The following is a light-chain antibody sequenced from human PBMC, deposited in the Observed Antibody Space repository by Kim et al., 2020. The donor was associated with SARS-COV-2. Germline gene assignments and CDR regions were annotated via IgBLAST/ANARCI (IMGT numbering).Light chain of an antibody. CDR2: KAS. J-gene: IGKJ2*01. CDR1: QSISSW. CDR3: QQYNSYRGYT. Sequence: DIQMTQSPSTLSASVGDRVTITCRASQSISSWLAWYQQKPGKAPKLLIYKASSLESGVPSRFSGSGSGTEFTLTISSLQPDDFATYYCQQYNSYRGYTFGQGTKLEI. V-gene: IGKV1-5*03.